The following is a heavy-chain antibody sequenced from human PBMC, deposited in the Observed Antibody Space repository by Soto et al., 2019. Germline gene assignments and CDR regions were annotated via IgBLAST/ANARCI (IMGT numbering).Heavy chain of an antibody. J-gene: IGHJ3*02. CDR2: ISAYNGNT. V-gene: IGHV1-18*01. CDR3: ARDHSLPSLLWFGESNPINAFDI. Sequence: ASVKVSCKASGYTFTSYGISWVRQAPGQGLEWMGWISAYNGNTNYAQKLQGRVTMTTDTSTSTAYMELRSLRSDDTAVYYCARDHSLPSLLWFGESNPINAFDIWGQGTMVTVSS. D-gene: IGHD3-10*01. CDR1: GYTFTSYG.